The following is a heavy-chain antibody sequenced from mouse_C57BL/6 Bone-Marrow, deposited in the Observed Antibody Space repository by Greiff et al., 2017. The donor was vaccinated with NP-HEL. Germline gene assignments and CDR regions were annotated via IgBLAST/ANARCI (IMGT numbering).Heavy chain of an antibody. J-gene: IGHJ3*01. V-gene: IGHV5-12*01. Sequence: EVKVVESGGGLVQPGGSLKLSCAASGFTFSDYYMYWVRQTPEKRLEWVAYISNGGGSTYYPDTVKGRFTISRDNAKTTLYLQMSRLKSEDTAMYYCARHYDGYYVGWFAYWGQGTLVTVSA. CDR3: ARHYDGYYVGWFAY. D-gene: IGHD2-3*01. CDR2: ISNGGGST. CDR1: GFTFSDYY.